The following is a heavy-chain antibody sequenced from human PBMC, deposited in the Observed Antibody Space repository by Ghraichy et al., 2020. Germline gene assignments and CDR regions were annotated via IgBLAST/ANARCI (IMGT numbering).Heavy chain of an antibody. CDR1: GYTFTSYY. D-gene: IGHD2-21*02. Sequence: ASVKVSCKASGYTFTSYYMHWVRQAPGQGLEWMGIINPSGGSTSYAQKFQGRVTMTRDTSTSTVYMELSSLRSEDTAVYYCAREGRIVVVTADAFDIWGQWTMVTVSS. CDR3: AREGRIVVVTADAFDI. J-gene: IGHJ3*02. CDR2: INPSGGST. V-gene: IGHV1-46*01.